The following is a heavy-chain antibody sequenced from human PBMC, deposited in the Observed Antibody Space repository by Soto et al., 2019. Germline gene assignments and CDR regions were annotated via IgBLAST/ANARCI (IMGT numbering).Heavy chain of an antibody. D-gene: IGHD2-8*01. J-gene: IGHJ4*02. CDR2: ISAYNGNT. V-gene: IGHV1-18*01. Sequence: QVQLVQSGAEVKKPGASVKVSCKASGYTFTSYGISWVRQAPGQGLEWMGWISAYNGNTNYAQKLQGRVTMTTDTSTSTAYMELRSLRSADTAVYYCARDSEDIVLMVYATPPDYWGQGTLVTVSS. CDR1: GYTFTSYG. CDR3: ARDSEDIVLMVYATPPDY.